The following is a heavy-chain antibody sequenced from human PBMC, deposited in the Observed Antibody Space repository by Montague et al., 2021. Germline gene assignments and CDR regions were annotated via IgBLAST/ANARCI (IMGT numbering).Heavy chain of an antibody. V-gene: IGHV3-74*01. J-gene: IGHJ3*02. CDR2: FILDGSST. Sequence: SLRLSCAASGFSFSSYWMHWARQPPGRGFLWVHRFILDGSSTTFAASLKGRFTTSRDNAKATLYWQMNSLRVEVTAVYYCARNLASAAPGAFDIWGQGTMVTVSS. CDR1: GFSFSSYW. CDR3: ARNLASAAPGAFDI. D-gene: IGHD6-13*01.